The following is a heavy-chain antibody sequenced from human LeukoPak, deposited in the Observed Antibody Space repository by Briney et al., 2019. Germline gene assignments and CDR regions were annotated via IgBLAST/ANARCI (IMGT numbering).Heavy chain of an antibody. D-gene: IGHD6-19*01. V-gene: IGHV4-59*08. CDR3: ARHDGYSSGWVYFDY. CDR1: GGSLSSYY. J-gene: IGHJ4*02. Sequence: SETLSLTCTVSGGSLSSYYWSWLRQPPGKGLEWIGYIYYSGSTNYHPSLKSRVTISVDTSKNQFSLKLSSVTAADTAVYYCARHDGYSSGWVYFDYWGQGTLVTVSS. CDR2: IYYSGST.